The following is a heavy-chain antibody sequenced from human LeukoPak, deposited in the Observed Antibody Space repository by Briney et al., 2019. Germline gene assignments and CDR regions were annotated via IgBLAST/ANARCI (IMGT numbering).Heavy chain of an antibody. J-gene: IGHJ4*02. Sequence: SETLSLTCAVYGGSFSGYYWSWIRQPPGKGLEWIGENNHSGSTNYNPSLKSRVTISVDTSKNQFSLKLSSVTAADTAVYNCARGAYGDPTNFDYWGQGTLVTVSS. V-gene: IGHV4-34*01. CDR1: GGSFSGYY. CDR2: NNHSGST. D-gene: IGHD4-17*01. CDR3: ARGAYGDPTNFDY.